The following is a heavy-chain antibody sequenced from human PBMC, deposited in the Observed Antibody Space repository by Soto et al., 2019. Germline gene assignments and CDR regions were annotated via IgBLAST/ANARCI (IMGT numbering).Heavy chain of an antibody. CDR1: GFTFSSYG. J-gene: IGHJ6*03. D-gene: IGHD5-12*01. V-gene: IGHV3-33*01. CDR2: IWYDGSNK. CDR3: ARVLVATKFSDYYYYMDV. Sequence: GGSLRLSCAASGFTFSSYGMHWVRQAPGKGLEWVAVIWYDGSNKYYADSVKGRFTISRDNSKNTLYLQMNSLRAEDTAVYYCARVLVATKFSDYYYYMDVWGKGTTVTVSS.